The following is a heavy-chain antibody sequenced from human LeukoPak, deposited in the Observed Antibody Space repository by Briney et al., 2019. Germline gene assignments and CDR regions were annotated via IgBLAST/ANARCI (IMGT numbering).Heavy chain of an antibody. V-gene: IGHV4-34*01. CDR1: GGSFSGYY. CDR2: INHSGST. CDR3: ARGRQGDGYNNYFDY. D-gene: IGHD5-24*01. Sequence: PSETLSLTCAVYGGSFSGYYWSWIRRPPGKGLAWIGEINHSGSTNYNPSLKSRVTISVDTSKNQFSLKLSSVTAADTAVYYCARGRQGDGYNNYFDYWGQGTLVTVSS. J-gene: IGHJ4*02.